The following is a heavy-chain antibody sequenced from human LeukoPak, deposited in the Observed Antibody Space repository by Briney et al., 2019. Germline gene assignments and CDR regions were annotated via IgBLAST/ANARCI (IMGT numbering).Heavy chain of an antibody. CDR2: IYYSGST. J-gene: IGHJ4*02. V-gene: IGHV4-39*01. D-gene: IGHD2-2*01. CDR1: GGSISSSSYY. Sequence: SETLSPTCTVSGGSISSSSYYWGWIRQPPGKGLEWIGSIYYSGSTYYNPSLKSRVTISVDTSKNQFSLKLSSVTAADTAVYYCARVVPAATRFDYWGQGTLVTVSS. CDR3: ARVVPAATRFDY.